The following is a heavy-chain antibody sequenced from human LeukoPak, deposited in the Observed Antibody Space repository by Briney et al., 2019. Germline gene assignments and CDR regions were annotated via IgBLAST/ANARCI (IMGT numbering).Heavy chain of an antibody. Sequence: PGGSLRLSCATSGFTFSRYAMHWVRQAPGKGLEWVAIISYDGSNKYYADSVKGRFTISRDNSKNTLYLQMNSLRAEDTAVYYCANLIGTYRPFDYWGRGTLVTVSS. CDR2: ISYDGSNK. V-gene: IGHV3-30-3*01. J-gene: IGHJ4*02. CDR3: ANLIGTYRPFDY. CDR1: GFTFSRYA. D-gene: IGHD1-26*01.